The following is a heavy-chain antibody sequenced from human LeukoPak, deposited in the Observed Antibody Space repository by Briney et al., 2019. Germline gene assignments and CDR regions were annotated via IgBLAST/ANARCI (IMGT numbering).Heavy chain of an antibody. CDR2: IVPIFGKT. D-gene: IGHD2-2*01. J-gene: IGHJ5*02. CDR1: GGSFSSNI. Sequence: SVKVSCKASGGSFSSNIIGWVRQAPGQGLEWMGGIVPIFGKTKYAQKFQGRVTITTDESSSTAYMELSSLRSGDTAIYYCARGWGIPAPISWFDPWGQETLVTVSS. CDR3: ARGWGIPAPISWFDP. V-gene: IGHV1-69*05.